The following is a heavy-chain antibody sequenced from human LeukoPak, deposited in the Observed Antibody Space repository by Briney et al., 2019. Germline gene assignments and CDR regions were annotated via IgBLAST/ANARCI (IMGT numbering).Heavy chain of an antibody. J-gene: IGHJ4*02. Sequence: PGGSLRLSCAASGFIFNNYWMDWVRQTPGKGLEWVANIKYDGTTKYYVDSVKGRFTISRDSAKNSLYLQMNRLRAEDTAVYFCSRQLEEWGQGTLVTVSS. D-gene: IGHD1-1*01. CDR1: GFIFNNYW. CDR2: IKYDGTTK. CDR3: SRQLEE. V-gene: IGHV3-7*03.